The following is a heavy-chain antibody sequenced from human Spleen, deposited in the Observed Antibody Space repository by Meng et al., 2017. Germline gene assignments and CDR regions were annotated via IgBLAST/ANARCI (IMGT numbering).Heavy chain of an antibody. J-gene: IGHJ4*02. CDR3: ARDAGIAVAGTVY. CDR2: ISSSSSYI. CDR1: GFTFSSYS. Sequence: GESLKISCAASGFTFSSYSMNWVRQAPGKGLEWVSSISSSSSYIYYADSVKGPFTISRDNAKNSLYLQMNSLRAEDTAVYYCARDAGIAVAGTVYWGQGTLVTVSS. V-gene: IGHV3-21*01. D-gene: IGHD6-19*01.